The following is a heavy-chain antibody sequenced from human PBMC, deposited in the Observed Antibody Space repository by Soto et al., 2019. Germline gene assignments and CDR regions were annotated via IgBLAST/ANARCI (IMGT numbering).Heavy chain of an antibody. CDR3: AKEGLSSLYFFDY. D-gene: IGHD2-8*01. CDR2: ISGSGGST. CDR1: GFTFNSFA. J-gene: IGHJ4*02. V-gene: IGHV3-23*01. Sequence: PVGSLRLSCAASGFTFNSFAMSWVRQAPGKGPEWVSAISGSGGSTDYAGSVKGRFTISRDSSKNTLYLQMNSLRAEDTAVYYCAKEGLSSLYFFDYWGQGTLVTVSS.